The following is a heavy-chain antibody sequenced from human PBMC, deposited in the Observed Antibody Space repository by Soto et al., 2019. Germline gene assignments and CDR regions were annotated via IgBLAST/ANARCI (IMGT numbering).Heavy chain of an antibody. CDR3: ARDTPITDY. J-gene: IGHJ4*02. CDR1: GYTFTSHY. CDR2: MNPGSGDT. D-gene: IGHD3-10*01. Sequence: ASVKVSCKASGYTFTSHYMQWVRQAPGQGLEWMGVMNPGSGDTKYAQKFQGRVTMTGNTSISTVYMELSSLRSEDTAVYYCARDTPITDYWGQGTQVTVYS. V-gene: IGHV1-46*01.